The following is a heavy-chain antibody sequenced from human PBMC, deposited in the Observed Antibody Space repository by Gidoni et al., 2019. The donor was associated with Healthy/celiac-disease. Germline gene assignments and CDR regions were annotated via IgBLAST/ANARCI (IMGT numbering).Heavy chain of an antibody. J-gene: IGHJ6*02. V-gene: IGHV3-74*01. CDR2: INSDGRST. CDR3: ARGGDIVLMVYAILPLSYYGMDV. D-gene: IGHD2-8*01. Sequence: EVQLVESGGGLVQPGGSLRLSCAASGFTFSSYWMHWVRQAPGKGLVWVSRINSDGRSTSYADSVKGRFTISRDNAKNTLYLQMNSLRAEDTAVYYCARGGDIVLMVYAILPLSYYGMDVWGQGTTVTVSS. CDR1: GFTFSSYW.